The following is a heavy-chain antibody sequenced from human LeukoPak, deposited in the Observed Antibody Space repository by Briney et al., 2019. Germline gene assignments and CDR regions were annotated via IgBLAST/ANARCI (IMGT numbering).Heavy chain of an antibody. CDR3: ARLPTYYYGSGSYNAFDI. Sequence: SETLSLTCAVYGGSFSGYYWSWIRQPPGKGLEWIGEINHSGSTNYNPSLKSRVTISVDTSKNQFSLKLSSVTAADTAVYYCARLPTYYYGSGSYNAFDIWGQGTMVTVSS. CDR2: INHSGST. V-gene: IGHV4-34*01. J-gene: IGHJ3*02. D-gene: IGHD3-10*01. CDR1: GGSFSGYY.